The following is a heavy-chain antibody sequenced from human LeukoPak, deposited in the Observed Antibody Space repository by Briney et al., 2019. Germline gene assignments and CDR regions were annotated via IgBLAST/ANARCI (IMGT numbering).Heavy chain of an antibody. CDR1: GGSVSTYY. CDR2: IHDSGTT. CDR3: ARHVLRWLLNWFDP. V-gene: IGHV4-59*08. J-gene: IGHJ5*02. D-gene: IGHD2-15*01. Sequence: SETLSLTCSVSGGSVSTYYWSWIRQPPGKGLEWIGFIHDSGTTKNNDSLKTRVTISVDTSKNKVSLRLSSVTAADTAVYYCARHVLRWLLNWFDPWGQGTLVTVSS.